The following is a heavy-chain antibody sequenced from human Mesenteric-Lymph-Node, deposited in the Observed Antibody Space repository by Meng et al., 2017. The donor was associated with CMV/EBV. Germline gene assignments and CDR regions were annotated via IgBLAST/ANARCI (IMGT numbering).Heavy chain of an antibody. CDR3: ARDGVVPAAILGD. CDR2: IRFDGSSE. J-gene: IGHJ4*02. D-gene: IGHD2-2*02. CDR1: GFTFSLYG. Sequence: GESLKISCSPSGFTFSLYGMHWVRQAPGKGLEWVAFIRFDGSSEYYEDSMKGRFTISRDNSRNTLYLQMNSLRTEDTAVYYCARDGVVPAAILGDWGQGTLVTVSS. V-gene: IGHV3-30*02.